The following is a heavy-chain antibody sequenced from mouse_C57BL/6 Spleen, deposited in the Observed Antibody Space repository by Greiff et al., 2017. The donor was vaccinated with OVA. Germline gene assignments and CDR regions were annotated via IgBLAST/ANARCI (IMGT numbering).Heavy chain of an antibody. V-gene: IGHV14-1*01. CDR1: GFKFKDYC. CDR3: ARERYYGSSADWIAY. D-gene: IGHD1-1*01. J-gene: IGHJ3*01. CDR2: IDTEDGDT. Sequence: VQLQQSGAELVRPGASVKMSCTASGFKFKDYCMHWVQQRPEQGLEWIGRIDTEDGDTEYAQTFKGKATLTADTSSNHAYMQLRSLTSEDTSIDCCARERYYGSSADWIAYWGQGTLVTVSA.